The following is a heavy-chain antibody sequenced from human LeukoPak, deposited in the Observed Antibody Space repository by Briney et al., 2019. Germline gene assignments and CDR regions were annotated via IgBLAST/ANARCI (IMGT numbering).Heavy chain of an antibody. CDR2: ISAYNGNT. D-gene: IGHD6-19*01. CDR3: ARVYTQQWLVRGYFDY. CDR1: GYTFTSYG. V-gene: IGHV1-18*01. Sequence: ASVKVSRKASGYTFTSYGISWVRQAPGQGLEWMGWISAYNGNTNYTQKLQGRVTMTTDTSTSTAYMELRSLRSDDTAVYYCARVYTQQWLVRGYFDYWGQGTLVTVSS. J-gene: IGHJ4*02.